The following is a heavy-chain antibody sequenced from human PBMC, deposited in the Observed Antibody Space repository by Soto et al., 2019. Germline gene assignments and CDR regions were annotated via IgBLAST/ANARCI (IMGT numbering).Heavy chain of an antibody. CDR2: INHSGST. CDR3: ARASIMITFGGVIVKYYFDY. J-gene: IGHJ4*02. CDR1: GGSFSGYY. Sequence: SETLSLTCAVYGGSFSGYYWSCIRQPPGKGLEWIGEINHSGSTNYNPSLKSRVTISVDTSKNQFSLKLSSVTAADTAVYYCARASIMITFGGVIVKYYFDYWGQGTLVTVS. V-gene: IGHV4-34*01. D-gene: IGHD3-16*02.